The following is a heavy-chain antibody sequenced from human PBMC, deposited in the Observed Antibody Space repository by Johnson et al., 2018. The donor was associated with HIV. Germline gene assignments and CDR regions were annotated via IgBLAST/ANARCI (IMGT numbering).Heavy chain of an antibody. V-gene: IGHV3-7*05. J-gene: IGHJ3*02. CDR3: ARDTSWSDTGSIDAFDI. CDR2: IKQDGSEK. CDR1: GFTFSSYT. Sequence: VQLVESGGGVVQPGRSLRLSCAASGFTFSSYTIHWVRQAPGKGLEWVANIKQDGSEKYNVDSVKGRFTISRDNAKNSLYLQMNSRRAEDTAGYYCARDTSWSDTGSIDAFDIWGQGTMVTVSS. D-gene: IGHD1-14*01.